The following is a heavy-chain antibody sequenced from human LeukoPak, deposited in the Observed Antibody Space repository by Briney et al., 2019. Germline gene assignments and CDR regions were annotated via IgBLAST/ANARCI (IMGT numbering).Heavy chain of an antibody. J-gene: IGHJ4*02. V-gene: IGHV7-4-1*02. CDR3: ARGGYYDILTAPGY. CDR2: INTNTGNP. D-gene: IGHD3-9*01. Sequence: ASVTVSFKASGYTFTSYAMNWVRQAPGQGLEWMGWINTNTGNPTYAQGFTGRFVFSLDTSVSTAYLQISSLKAEDTAVYYCARGGYYDILTAPGYWGQGTLVTVSS. CDR1: GYTFTSYA.